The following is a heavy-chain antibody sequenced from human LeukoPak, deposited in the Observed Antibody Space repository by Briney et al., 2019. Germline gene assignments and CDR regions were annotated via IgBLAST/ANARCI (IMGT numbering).Heavy chain of an antibody. Sequence: GESLRLSCAASGFTFSSSLMHWVRQAPGKGLEWVSAISGSGGSTYYADSVKGRFTISRDNSKNTLYLQMNSLRAEDTAVYYCAKDTVVTGPQDNYYYYGMDVWGQGTTVTVSS. CDR3: AKDTVVTGPQDNYYYYGMDV. CDR1: GFTFSSSL. D-gene: IGHD4-23*01. J-gene: IGHJ6*02. CDR2: ISGSGGST. V-gene: IGHV3-23*01.